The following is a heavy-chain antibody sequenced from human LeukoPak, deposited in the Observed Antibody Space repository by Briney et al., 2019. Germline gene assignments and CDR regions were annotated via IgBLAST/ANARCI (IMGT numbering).Heavy chain of an antibody. CDR1: GFTFSSYA. CDR2: ISGSGGST. CDR3: ARASHQWEPRLYGMDV. Sequence: PGGSLRLSCAASGFTFSSYAMSWVRQAPGKGLEWVSAISGSGGSTYYADSVKGRFTISRDNSKNTLYLQMNSLRAEDTAVYYCARASHQWEPRLYGMDVWGQGTTVTVSS. V-gene: IGHV3-23*01. D-gene: IGHD1-26*01. J-gene: IGHJ6*02.